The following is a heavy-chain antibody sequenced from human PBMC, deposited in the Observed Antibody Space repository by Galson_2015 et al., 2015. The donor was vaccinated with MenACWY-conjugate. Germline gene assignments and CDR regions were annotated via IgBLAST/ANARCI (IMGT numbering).Heavy chain of an antibody. Sequence: ETLSLTCTVSGGSITTYTWWTWVHQSPERGLEWIGEIYHRGTANYNPSLTSRVTISIDNSKNQFSLNVMSVTAADTAIYYCARVQSGEANGFDIWGQGTMVTVSS. CDR1: GGSITTYTW. CDR3: ARVQSGEANGFDI. D-gene: IGHD2-8*01. CDR2: IYHRGTA. J-gene: IGHJ3*02. V-gene: IGHV4/OR15-8*02.